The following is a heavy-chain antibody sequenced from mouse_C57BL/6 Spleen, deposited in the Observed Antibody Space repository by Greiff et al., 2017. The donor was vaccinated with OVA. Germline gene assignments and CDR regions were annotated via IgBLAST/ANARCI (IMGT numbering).Heavy chain of an antibody. CDR2: IYPGDGDT. CDR3: ARNYFDY. Sequence: QVQLKESGPELVKPGASVKISCKASGYAFSSSWMNWVKQRPGKGLEWIGRIYPGDGDTNYNGKFKGKATLTADKSSSTAYMQLSSLSSEDSAVYFCARNYFDYWGQGTTLTVSS. J-gene: IGHJ2*01. V-gene: IGHV1-82*01. CDR1: GYAFSSSW.